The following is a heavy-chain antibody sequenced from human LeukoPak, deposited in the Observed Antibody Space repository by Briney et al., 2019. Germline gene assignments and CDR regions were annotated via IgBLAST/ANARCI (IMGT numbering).Heavy chain of an antibody. J-gene: IGHJ3*02. CDR3: ARAYDSSGYYYDDAFDI. CDR1: GFTFSSYS. CDR2: ISSSSSYI. Sequence: GGSLRLSRAASGFTFSSYSMNWVRQAPGKGLEWVSSISSSSSYIYYADSVKGRFTISRDNAKNSLYLQMNSLRAEDTAVYYCARAYDSSGYYYDDAFDIWGQGTMVTVSS. V-gene: IGHV3-21*01. D-gene: IGHD3-22*01.